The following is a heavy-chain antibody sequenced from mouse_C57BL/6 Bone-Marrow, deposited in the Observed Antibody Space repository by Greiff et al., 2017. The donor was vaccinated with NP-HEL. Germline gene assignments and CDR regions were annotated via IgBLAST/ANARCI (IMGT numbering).Heavy chain of an antibody. J-gene: IGHJ4*01. CDR3: AIYGSSYAMDY. D-gene: IGHD1-1*01. V-gene: IGHV1-55*01. Sequence: VQLQQPGAELVKPGASVKMSCKASGYTFTSYWITWVKQRPGQGLEWIGDIYPGSGSTNYNEKFKSKATLTVDTSSSTAYMQLSSLTSEDSAVYYCAIYGSSYAMDYWGQGTSVIVSS. CDR1: GYTFTSYW. CDR2: IYPGSGST.